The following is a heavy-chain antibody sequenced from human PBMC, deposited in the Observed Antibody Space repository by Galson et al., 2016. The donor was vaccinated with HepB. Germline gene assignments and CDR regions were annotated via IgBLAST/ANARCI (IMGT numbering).Heavy chain of an antibody. J-gene: IGHJ6*02. D-gene: IGHD1-26*01. CDR1: GFSLSDYY. Sequence: SLRLSCAASGFSLSDYYMNWIRQAPGKGLEWIAHISTSPYILYYAESVKGRFTISRDNAKNSLYLQISSLKAEDKAVYYCARDRPLGLLGPNYGLDVWGQGTTVTVSS. CDR3: ARDRPLGLLGPNYGLDV. V-gene: IGHV3-11*01. CDR2: ISTSPYIL.